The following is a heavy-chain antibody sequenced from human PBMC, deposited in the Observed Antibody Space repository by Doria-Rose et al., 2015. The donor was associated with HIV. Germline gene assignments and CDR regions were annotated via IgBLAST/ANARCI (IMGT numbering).Heavy chain of an antibody. V-gene: IGHV4-34*01. J-gene: IGHJ3*02. CDR1: GGSFSGHY. CDR2: INHSGST. CDR3: AKGPRAFDI. Sequence: QVQLQQWDAGLLKPSETLSLTCAVYGGSFSGHYWSWIRQPPGKGLEWIGEINHSGSTNYNPSLKSRLTMSIYTSKSQFSLKLSSVTAADTAVYYCAKGPRAFDIWGQGTMVTVSS.